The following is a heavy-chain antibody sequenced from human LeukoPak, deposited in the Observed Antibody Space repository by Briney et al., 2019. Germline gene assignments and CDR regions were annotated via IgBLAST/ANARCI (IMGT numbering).Heavy chain of an antibody. CDR1: GGSLGPCYY. V-gene: IGHV4-39*07. J-gene: IGHJ4*02. CDR3: ARVSSGWKFDY. D-gene: IGHD6-19*01. CDR2: IYYSGST. Sequence: PSETLSLTCTVSGGSLGPCYYWGWIRQPPGKGLEWIGSIYYSGSTYYNPSLKSRVTISVDTSKNQFSLKLGSVTAADTAVYYCARVSSGWKFDYWGQGTLVTVSS.